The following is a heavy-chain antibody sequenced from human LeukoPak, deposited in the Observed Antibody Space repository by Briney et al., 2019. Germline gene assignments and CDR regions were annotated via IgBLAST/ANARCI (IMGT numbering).Heavy chain of an antibody. D-gene: IGHD1-26*01. V-gene: IGHV4-4*07. J-gene: IGHJ4*02. CDR3: ARDRVGAMDFDY. CDR1: GGSISSYH. CDR2: IYSSGST. Sequence: SETLSLTCSVSGGSISSYHWSWIRQPAGKGLEWIGRIYSSGSTNYNPSLKSRVTISGDKSKNQLSLKLSSVTAADTAVYYCARDRVGAMDFDYWSQGTLVTVSS.